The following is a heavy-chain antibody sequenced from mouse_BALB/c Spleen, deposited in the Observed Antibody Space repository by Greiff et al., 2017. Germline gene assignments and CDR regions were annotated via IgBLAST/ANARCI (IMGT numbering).Heavy chain of an antibody. CDR1: GDSITSGY. Sequence: EVQLKESGPSLVKPSQTLSLTCSVTGDSITSGYWNWIRKFPGNKLEYMGYISYSGSTYYNPSLKSRISITRDTSKNQYYLQLNSVTTEDTATYYCARWNYGSSHYAMDYWGQGTSVTVSS. D-gene: IGHD1-1*01. J-gene: IGHJ4*01. CDR2: ISYSGST. CDR3: ARWNYGSSHYAMDY. V-gene: IGHV3-8*02.